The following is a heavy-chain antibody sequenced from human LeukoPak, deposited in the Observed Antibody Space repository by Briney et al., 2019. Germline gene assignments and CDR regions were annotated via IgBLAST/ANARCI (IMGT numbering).Heavy chain of an antibody. V-gene: IGHV1-8*01. CDR1: AYTFTSYD. CDR3: ARDPYYYGSGSYYSY. Sequence: GASVKVSCKASAYTFTSYDINWVRQATGQGLEWMGWMNPNSGNTGYAQKFQGRVTMTRNTSISTAYMELSSLRSEDTAVYYCARDPYYYGSGSYYSYWGQGTLVTVSS. D-gene: IGHD3-10*01. J-gene: IGHJ4*02. CDR2: MNPNSGNT.